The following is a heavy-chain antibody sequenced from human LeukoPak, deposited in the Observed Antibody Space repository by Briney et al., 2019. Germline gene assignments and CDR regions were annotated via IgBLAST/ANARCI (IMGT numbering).Heavy chain of an antibody. CDR3: ARRISSYDSSGYSTGDAFDF. CDR2: VYGGST. CDR1: GGSISSSDYY. J-gene: IGHJ4*02. Sequence: SDTLSLTCTVSGGSISSSDYYWGWIRQPPGKGLEWIGIVYGGSTHYNPSIKGRVTLSVDTSKNQFSLKLTSVTAADTAVYYCARRISSYDSSGYSTGDAFDFWGQGILVTVSS. V-gene: IGHV4-39*01. D-gene: IGHD3-22*01.